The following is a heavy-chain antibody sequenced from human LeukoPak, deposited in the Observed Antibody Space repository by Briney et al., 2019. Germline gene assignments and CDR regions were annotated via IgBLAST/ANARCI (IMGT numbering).Heavy chain of an antibody. Sequence: SETLSLTCAVYGGSFSGYYWSWIRQPPGKGLEWIGEINHSGSTNYNPSLKGRVTISVDTSKNQFSLKLSSVTAADTAVYYCARVLTPLQIYYYGMDVWGQGTTVTVSS. CDR1: GGSFSGYY. CDR2: INHSGST. J-gene: IGHJ6*02. V-gene: IGHV4-34*01. CDR3: ARVLTPLQIYYYGMDV.